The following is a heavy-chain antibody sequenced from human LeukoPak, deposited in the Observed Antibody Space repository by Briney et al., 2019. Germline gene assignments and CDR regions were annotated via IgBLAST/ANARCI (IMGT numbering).Heavy chain of an antibody. Sequence: GASVKVSCKASGGTFSSYAISWVRQAPGQGLEWMGGIIPIFGTANYAQKFQGRVTITADESTSTAYMELSSLRSEDTAVYYCASDREGTTSVYWGQGTLVTVSS. J-gene: IGHJ4*02. CDR3: ASDREGTTSVY. D-gene: IGHD1-7*01. CDR2: IIPIFGTA. V-gene: IGHV1-69*01. CDR1: GGTFSSYA.